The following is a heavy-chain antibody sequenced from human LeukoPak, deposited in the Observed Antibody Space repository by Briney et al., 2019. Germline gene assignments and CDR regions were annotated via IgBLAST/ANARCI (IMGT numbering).Heavy chain of an antibody. CDR1: GYSFTSYW. V-gene: IGHV5-51*01. CDR2: IYPGDSDT. Sequence: GESLKISCKGSGYSFTSYWIGWVRQMHGKGLEWMGIIYPGDSDTRYSPSFQGPVTISADKSISTAYLQWSSLKASDTAMYYCAANSLGYCSSTSWEGCYSDLWGRGTLVTVSS. D-gene: IGHD2-2*01. CDR3: AANSLGYCSSTSWEGCYSDL. J-gene: IGHJ2*01.